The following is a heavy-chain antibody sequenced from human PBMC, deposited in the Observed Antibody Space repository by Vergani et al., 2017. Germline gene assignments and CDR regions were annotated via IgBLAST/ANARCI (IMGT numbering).Heavy chain of an antibody. D-gene: IGHD6-13*01. CDR3: ARDGRQQLVDDAFDI. CDR2: INAGNGNT. CDR1: GYTFTSYA. V-gene: IGHV1-3*01. J-gene: IGHJ3*02. Sequence: QVQLVQSGAEVKKPGASVKVSCKASGYTFTSYAMHWVRQAPGQRLEWMGWINAGNGNTKYSQKFQGRVTITRDTAASTAYMELSSLRSEDTAVYYCARDGRQQLVDDAFDIWGQGTMVTVSS.